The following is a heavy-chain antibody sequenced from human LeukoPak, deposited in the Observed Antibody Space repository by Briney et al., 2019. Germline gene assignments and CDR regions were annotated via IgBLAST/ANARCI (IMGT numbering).Heavy chain of an antibody. V-gene: IGHV3-33*01. CDR2: IWYDGSNK. D-gene: IGHD1-26*01. CDR1: GFTFSSYG. J-gene: IGHJ6*02. CDR3: ARDQASGSYSYYGMDV. Sequence: PGGSLRLSCAASGFTFSSYGMHWVRQAPGKGLEWVAVIWYDGSNKYYADSVKGRFTISRDNSNNTLYLQMNSLRAEDTAVYYCARDQASGSYSYYGMDVWGLGTTVTVSS.